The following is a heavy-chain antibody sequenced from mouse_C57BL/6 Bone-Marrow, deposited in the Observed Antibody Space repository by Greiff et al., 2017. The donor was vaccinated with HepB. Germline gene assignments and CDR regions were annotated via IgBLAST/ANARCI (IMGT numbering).Heavy chain of an antibody. D-gene: IGHD1-1*01. Sequence: VMLVESGAELVKPGASVKLSCKASGYTFTEYTIHWVKQRSGQGLEWIGWFYPGSGSIKYNEKFKDKATLTADKSSSTVYMELSRLTSEDSAVYFCARHEAPHYYGSSPWFAYWGQGTLVTVSA. CDR1: GYTFTEYT. CDR3: ARHEAPHYYGSSPWFAY. V-gene: IGHV1-62-2*01. CDR2: FYPGSGSI. J-gene: IGHJ3*01.